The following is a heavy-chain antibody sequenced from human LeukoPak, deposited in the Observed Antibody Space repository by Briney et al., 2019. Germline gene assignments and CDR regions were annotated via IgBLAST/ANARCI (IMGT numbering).Heavy chain of an antibody. CDR1: GFTFSSYE. D-gene: IGHD2-2*01. CDR3: ASLRRHCSTSSCPGV. CDR2: ITNKANSFTT. J-gene: IGHJ6*04. Sequence: SGGSLRLSCAASGFTFSSYEMNWVRQAPGKGLEWVGRITNKANSFTTGYAASVKGRFTISRDDSKTSLYLQMNSLKTEDTAVYYCASLRRHCSTSSCPGVWGKGTTVTVSS. V-gene: IGHV3-72*01.